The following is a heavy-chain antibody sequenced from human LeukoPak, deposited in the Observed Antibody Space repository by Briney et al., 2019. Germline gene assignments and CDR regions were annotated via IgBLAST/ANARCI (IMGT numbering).Heavy chain of an antibody. J-gene: IGHJ3*02. CDR3: ARLLLRASWVTPGFDI. Sequence: TGESLKISCKGSGYSFSIYWIGWVRQMPGKGLEWMGIIYPGDSDTRYSPSFQGQVTISADKSISTAYLQWSSLKASDTAMYYCARLLLRASWVTPGFDIWGQGTMVTVSS. D-gene: IGHD5-18*01. CDR2: IYPGDSDT. V-gene: IGHV5-51*01. CDR1: GYSFSIYW.